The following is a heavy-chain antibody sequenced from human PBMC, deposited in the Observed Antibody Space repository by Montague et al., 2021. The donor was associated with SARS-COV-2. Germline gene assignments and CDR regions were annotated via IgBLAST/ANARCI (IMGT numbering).Heavy chain of an antibody. V-gene: IGHV4-59*01. CDR2: INYSGST. D-gene: IGHD2-8*01. J-gene: IGHJ6*02. CDR1: GGSISNYY. CDR3: ARGGVYYNYGLDV. Sequence: SETLSLTCTVSGGSISNYYWSWIRQPPGRGLGWIGNINYSGSTDYSPSLKSRVTISLDTSKNQFSLKVNSVTAADTAAYYCARGGVYYNYGLDVWGPGTTVTVSS.